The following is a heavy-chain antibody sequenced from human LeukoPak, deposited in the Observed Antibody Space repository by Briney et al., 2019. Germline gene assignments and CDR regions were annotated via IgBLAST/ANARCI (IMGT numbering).Heavy chain of an antibody. CDR3: AKENTYYDYVWGSQPSFDY. D-gene: IGHD3-16*01. V-gene: IGHV3-23*01. CDR2: ISGSGGST. CDR1: GFTFSSYA. Sequence: GGSLRLSCAASGFTFSSYAMSWVRQAPGKGLEWVSAISGSGGSTYYADSVKGRFTISRDNSKNTLYLQMNSLRAEDTAVYYCAKENTYYDYVWGSQPSFDYWGQGTLVTVSS. J-gene: IGHJ4*02.